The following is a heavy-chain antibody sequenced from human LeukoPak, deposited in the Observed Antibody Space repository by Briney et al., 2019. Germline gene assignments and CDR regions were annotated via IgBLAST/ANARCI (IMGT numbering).Heavy chain of an antibody. CDR1: GFTFSGYW. Sequence: GGSLRLSCAASGFTFSGYWMHWVRQVPGKGLVWVSRINSDGSDMSYADSVKGRFTISRDNAKNTVYLQMNSLRVEDTALYYCARDSRWYNGRYYDEGIDYWGQGTLVSVSS. CDR2: INSDGSDM. V-gene: IGHV3-74*01. J-gene: IGHJ4*02. CDR3: ARDSRWYNGRYYDEGIDY. D-gene: IGHD1-26*01.